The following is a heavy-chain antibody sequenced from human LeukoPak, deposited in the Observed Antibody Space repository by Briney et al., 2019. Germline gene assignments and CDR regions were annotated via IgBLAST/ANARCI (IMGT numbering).Heavy chain of an antibody. CDR2: INPNSGGT. CDR3: ARDKPPPLSEALDY. J-gene: IGHJ4*02. CDR1: GYTFTGYY. V-gene: IGHV1-2*02. Sequence: GASVKVSFNCSGYTFTGYYMHWVRQGPGQGLEWMGWINPNSGGTNYAQKFQGRVTMTRDTSISTAYMELSRLRSDDTAVYYCARDKPPPLSEALDYCGQGTLVTVSS. D-gene: IGHD1-14*01.